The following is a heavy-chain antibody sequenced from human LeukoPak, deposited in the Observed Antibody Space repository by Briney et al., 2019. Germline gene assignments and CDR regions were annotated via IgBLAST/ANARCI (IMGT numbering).Heavy chain of an antibody. J-gene: IGHJ4*02. Sequence: ASVKVSCKASGYTFTSYYSHWVLQAPGQGREGVGLINPSGGSTSYAQQFQGRLNMTRDTSTSTVYMEQSSLRSEDTALYYCARESTWNDYWGQGTLVTVSS. CDR2: INPSGGST. V-gene: IGHV1-46*01. D-gene: IGHD2/OR15-2a*01. CDR3: ARESTWNDY. CDR1: GYTFTSYY.